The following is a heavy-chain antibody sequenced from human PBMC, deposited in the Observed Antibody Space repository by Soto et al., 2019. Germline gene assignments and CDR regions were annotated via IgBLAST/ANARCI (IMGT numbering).Heavy chain of an antibody. V-gene: IGHV3-23*01. CDR2: ISGDGSTT. Sequence: GGSLRLSCAASGFTFSSYAMSWVRQAPGKGLEWVSAISGDGSTTYYADSVKGRFTISRDNSKNTLYLQMNSLRAEDTAVYYCARTGYDFWSGSSYYYYYYGMDVWGQGTTVTVSS. CDR1: GFTFSSYA. J-gene: IGHJ6*02. CDR3: ARTGYDFWSGSSYYYYYYGMDV. D-gene: IGHD3-3*01.